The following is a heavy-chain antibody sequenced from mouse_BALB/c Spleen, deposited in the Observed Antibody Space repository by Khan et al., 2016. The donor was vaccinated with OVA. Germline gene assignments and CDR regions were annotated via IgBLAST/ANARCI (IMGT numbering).Heavy chain of an antibody. CDR2: INTYTGEP. V-gene: IGHV9-3-1*01. D-gene: IGHD2-10*01. CDR3: ARPPYFSYTLDY. J-gene: IGHJ4*01. Sequence: GKAGPELKKPGETVKISCKASGYSFTNYGINWVKQSPGKALKWMGWINTYTGEPTYADDFKGRFAFSLETSANTAYLQINILKNEDTATYFCARPPYFSYTLDYWGQGTSVTVSS. CDR1: GYSFTNYG.